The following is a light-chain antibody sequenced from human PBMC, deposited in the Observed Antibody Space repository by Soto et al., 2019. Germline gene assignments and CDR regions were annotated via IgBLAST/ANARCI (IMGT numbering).Light chain of an antibody. CDR2: GAS. J-gene: IGKJ2*01. Sequence: EIVLTQSPGTLSLSAGERATLSCTASQSVSSSYLAWYQQKPGQAPRLLIYGASSSATGIPDRFSGSGSGTDFTLTISRLEPEDFAVYYCQQYGSSPPYPFGQDNKLEIK. CDR1: QSVSSSY. V-gene: IGKV3-20*01. CDR3: QQYGSSPPYP.